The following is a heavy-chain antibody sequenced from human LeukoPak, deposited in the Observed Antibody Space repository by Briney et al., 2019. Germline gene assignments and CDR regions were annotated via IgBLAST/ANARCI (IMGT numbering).Heavy chain of an antibody. D-gene: IGHD5-18*01. V-gene: IGHV3-20*04. CDR2: INWNGGST. J-gene: IGHJ4*02. CDR1: GFTFEGYG. CDR3: ARVDTVIYYFDY. Sequence: GGSPRLSCAASGFTFEGYGMSWVRQGPGKGLEWVSGINWNGGSTGYADSVKGRFTISRDNAKNSLYLQVNSLRGEDTAVYYCARVDTVIYYFDYWGQGTLVTVSS.